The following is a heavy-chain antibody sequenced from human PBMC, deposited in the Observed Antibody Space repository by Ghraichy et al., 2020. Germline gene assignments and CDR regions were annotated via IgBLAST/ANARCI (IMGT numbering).Heavy chain of an antibody. CDR1: GFTFSDYY. Sequence: GESLNISCAASGFTFSDYYMSWIRQAPGKGLEWVSYISSSSTYTNHADSVKGRITISRDNAKKSLSLQMKSLRAEDTAVYYCARVALEYNYGGEAMIGAFDVWGQGTMVTVSS. CDR2: ISSSSTYT. V-gene: IGHV3-11*06. J-gene: IGHJ3*01. CDR3: ARVALEYNYGGEAMIGAFDV. D-gene: IGHD5-18*01.